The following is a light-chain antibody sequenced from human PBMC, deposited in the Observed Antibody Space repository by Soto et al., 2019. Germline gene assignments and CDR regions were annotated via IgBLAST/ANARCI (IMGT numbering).Light chain of an antibody. CDR1: SSDVGAYTY. CDR2: DVS. CDR3: SSYRSTSTLGV. J-gene: IGLJ1*01. Sequence: QSALTQPASVSGSPGQSITISCSGTSSDVGAYTYVSWYQVHPGEPPKLMIYDVSKRPSGVSNRFSGSKSGNTASLTISGLQAEDEGDYYCSSYRSTSTLGVFGTGTKLTVL. V-gene: IGLV2-14*03.